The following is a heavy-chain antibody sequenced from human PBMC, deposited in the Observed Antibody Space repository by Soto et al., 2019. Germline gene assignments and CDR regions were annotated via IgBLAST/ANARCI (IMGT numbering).Heavy chain of an antibody. D-gene: IGHD6-6*01. Sequence: GASVKVSCKASGFSFTGYYIHWLRQAPGQGLEWMGWINAHSGGTEYAQKFQGRVTLTRDTSIATAYLTLTSLTSDDTALYYCAKDLTRQLAYWLDPWGQGTQVIVSS. CDR3: AKDLTRQLAYWLDP. V-gene: IGHV1-2*02. J-gene: IGHJ5*02. CDR1: GFSFTGYY. CDR2: INAHSGGT.